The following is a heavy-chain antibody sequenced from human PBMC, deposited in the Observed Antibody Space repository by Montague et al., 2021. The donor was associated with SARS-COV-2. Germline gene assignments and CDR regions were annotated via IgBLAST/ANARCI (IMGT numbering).Heavy chain of an antibody. CDR1: GGSISSGSYY. V-gene: IGHV4-61*02. CDR3: ARDIAVAGLFGY. CDR2: ISISGST. J-gene: IGHJ4*02. D-gene: IGHD6-19*01. Sequence: TLSLTCTVSGGSISSGSYYWSWIRQPPGKGLEWIGRISISGSTNYNPSLKSRVTISVDTSKNQFSLKLSSVTAADTAVYYCARDIAVAGLFGYWGQGTLVTVSS.